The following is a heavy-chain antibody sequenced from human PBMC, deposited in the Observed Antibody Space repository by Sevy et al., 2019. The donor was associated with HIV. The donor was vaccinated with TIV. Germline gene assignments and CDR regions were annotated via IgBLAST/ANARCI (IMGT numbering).Heavy chain of an antibody. CDR2: IIPIFGTA. D-gene: IGHD2-2*01. J-gene: IGHJ4*02. V-gene: IGHV1-69*13. CDR3: ARVVAARAAYYFDY. CDR1: GGTFSSYA. Sequence: SVKVSCKASGGTFSSYAISWVRQAPGQGLEWMGGIIPIFGTANYAQKFQGRVTITADESTGTAYMELSSLRSEDTAVYYCARVVAARAAYYFDYWGQGTLVTVSS.